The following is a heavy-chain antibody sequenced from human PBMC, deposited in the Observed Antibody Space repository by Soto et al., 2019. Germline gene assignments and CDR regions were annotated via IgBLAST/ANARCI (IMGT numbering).Heavy chain of an antibody. CDR1: GGSISSYY. V-gene: IGHV4-4*07. J-gene: IGHJ3*02. Sequence: SETLSLTCTVSGGSISSYYWSWIRQPAGKGLEWIGRIYTSGSTNYNPSLKSRVTMSVDTSKNQFSLKLSAVTAADTAVYYCARDPSPFDYGDAFDIWGQGTMVTVSS. CDR2: IYTSGST. CDR3: ARDPSPFDYGDAFDI. D-gene: IGHD4-17*01.